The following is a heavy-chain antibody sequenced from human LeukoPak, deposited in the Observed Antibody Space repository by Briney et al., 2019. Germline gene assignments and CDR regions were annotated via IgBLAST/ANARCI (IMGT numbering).Heavy chain of an antibody. CDR2: IYSSGST. D-gene: IGHD6-13*01. V-gene: IGHV4-39*07. J-gene: IGHJ5*02. CDR1: GVSISSGSNY. Sequence: SETLSLTCRVSGVSISSGSNYWGWIRQPPGKTLEWIGSIYSSGSTYYNSSLKSRVIILIDTAKNQFSLKLSSVTAADTAVYYCARVLAAAGNNWFDPWGQGTLVTVSS. CDR3: ARVLAAAGNNWFDP.